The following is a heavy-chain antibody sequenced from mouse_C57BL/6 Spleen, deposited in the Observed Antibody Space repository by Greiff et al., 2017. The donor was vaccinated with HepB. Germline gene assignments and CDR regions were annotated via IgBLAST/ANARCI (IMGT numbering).Heavy chain of an antibody. CDR3: TSSYYFDY. D-gene: IGHD1-1*01. J-gene: IGHJ2*01. Sequence: VNVVDSGAELVRPGASVTLSCKASGYTFTDYEMHWVKQTPVHGLEWIGAIDPETGGTAYNQKFKGKAILTADKSSSTAYMELRSLTSEDSAVYYCTSSYYFDYWGQGTTLTVSS. CDR1: GYTFTDYE. V-gene: IGHV1-15*01. CDR2: IDPETGGT.